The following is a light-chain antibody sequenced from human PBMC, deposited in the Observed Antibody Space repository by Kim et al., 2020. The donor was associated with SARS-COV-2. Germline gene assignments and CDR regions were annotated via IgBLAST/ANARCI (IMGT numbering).Light chain of an antibody. CDR3: QAWDSSTLYV. V-gene: IGLV3-1*01. Sequence: RYTSWYQQKPGQSPLLVIYQDTKRPSGIPERFSGSTSGNTATLTITGAQAMDEADYYCQAWDSSTLYVFGPGTKVTVL. CDR2: QDT. J-gene: IGLJ1*01. CDR1: RY.